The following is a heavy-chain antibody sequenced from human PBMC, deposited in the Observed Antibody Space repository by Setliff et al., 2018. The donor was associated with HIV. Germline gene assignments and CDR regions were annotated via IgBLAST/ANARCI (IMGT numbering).Heavy chain of an antibody. CDR1: GYAFALYW. D-gene: IGHD3-3*01. CDR3: ARPLPYYNFWSGYDAFDI. Sequence: PGESLKISCVGSGYAFALYWIGWVRQTPGKGLDWMGIVFPGDSDIRYSPSFQGQVTISADKSISTAYLQWSSLKASDTAMYYCARPLPYYNFWSGYDAFDIWGQGTMVTVSS. J-gene: IGHJ3*02. V-gene: IGHV5-51*01. CDR2: VFPGDSDI.